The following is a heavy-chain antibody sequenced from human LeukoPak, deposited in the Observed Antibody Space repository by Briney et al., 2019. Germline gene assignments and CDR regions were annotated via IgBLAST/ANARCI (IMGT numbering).Heavy chain of an antibody. V-gene: IGHV1-2*02. D-gene: IGHD1-14*01. CDR1: GYTFTGYY. J-gene: IGHJ5*02. CDR3: ARTPPGPNWFDP. Sequence: ASVKVSCKASGYTFTGYYLHWVRQAPGQGLEWMGWINPNSGGTNYAQKFQGRVTMTRDTSISTAYMELSSLRAEDTAVYYCARTPPGPNWFDPWGQGTLVTVSS. CDR2: INPNSGGT.